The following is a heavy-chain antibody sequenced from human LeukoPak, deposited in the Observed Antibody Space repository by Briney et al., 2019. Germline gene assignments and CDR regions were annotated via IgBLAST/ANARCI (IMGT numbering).Heavy chain of an antibody. CDR3: ARIRTPAHTYYYGSGSYHFDY. CDR1: GGSFSGYY. D-gene: IGHD3-10*01. J-gene: IGHJ4*02. V-gene: IGHV4-34*01. CDR2: INHSGST. Sequence: PSETLSLTCGVYGGSFSGYYWSWIRQPPGKGLEWIGEINHSGSTNYNPSLKSRVTISVDTSKNQFSLKLSSVTAADTAVYYCARIRTPAHTYYYGSGSYHFDYWGQGTLVTVSS.